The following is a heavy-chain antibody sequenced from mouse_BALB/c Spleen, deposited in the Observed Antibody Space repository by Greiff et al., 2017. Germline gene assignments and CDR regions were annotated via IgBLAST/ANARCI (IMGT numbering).Heavy chain of an antibody. Sequence: VQLQESGAELARPGASVKLSCKASGYTFTSYWMQWVKQRPGQGLEWIGAIYPGDGDTRYTQKFKGKATLTADKSSSTAYMQLSSLASEDSAVYYCARSPYYGSSYWYFDVWGAGTTVTVSS. J-gene: IGHJ1*01. CDR3: ARSPYYGSSYWYFDV. CDR2: IYPGDGDT. V-gene: IGHV1-87*01. CDR1: GYTFTSYW. D-gene: IGHD1-1*01.